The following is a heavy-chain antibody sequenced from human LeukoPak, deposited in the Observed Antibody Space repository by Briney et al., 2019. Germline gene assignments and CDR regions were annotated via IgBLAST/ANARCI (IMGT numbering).Heavy chain of an antibody. V-gene: IGHV3-48*03. Sequence: PGGSLRLSCAASGFTFSSYDMNWVRQTPGKGLEWVSYIDSSGNTIYYTDSVKGRFTISRDNAKNSLYLQMNSLRAEDTAVYYCARDGWVDYWGQGTLVTVSS. CDR2: IDSSGNTI. CDR3: ARDGWVDY. D-gene: IGHD3-10*01. J-gene: IGHJ4*02. CDR1: GFTFSSYD.